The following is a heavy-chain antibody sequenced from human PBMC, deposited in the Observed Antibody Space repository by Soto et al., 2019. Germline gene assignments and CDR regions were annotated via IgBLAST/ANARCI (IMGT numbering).Heavy chain of an antibody. D-gene: IGHD3-22*01. CDR1: CGSISSGGYY. CDR2: IYYSGST. CDR3: ARDRGDSSGIFDY. J-gene: IGHJ4*02. V-gene: IGHV4-31*03. Sequence: SETLSLACTFSCGSISSGGYYWSWIRQHPGKGLEWIGYIYYSGSTYYNPSLKSRVTISVDTSKNQFSLKLSSVTAADTAVYYCARDRGDSSGIFDYWGQGTLVTVSS.